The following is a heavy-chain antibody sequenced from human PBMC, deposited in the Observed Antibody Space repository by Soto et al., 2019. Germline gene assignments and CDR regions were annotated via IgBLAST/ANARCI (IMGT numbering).Heavy chain of an antibody. V-gene: IGHV4-34*01. CDR3: ARTTAAIHLNY. J-gene: IGHJ4*02. Sequence: SETLSLTCAVYGGSLSGNYWVWIRQPPGKGLEWIGETHHSGSTAYNPSLKSRVTISVDTSRNQFSLKLNSVSAADTAVYYCARTTAAIHLNYWSQGTLVTAPQ. CDR2: THHSGST. D-gene: IGHD2-21*02. CDR1: GGSLSGNY.